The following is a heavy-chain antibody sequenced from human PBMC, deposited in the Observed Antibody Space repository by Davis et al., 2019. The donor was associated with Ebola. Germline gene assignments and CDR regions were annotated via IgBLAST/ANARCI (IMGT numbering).Heavy chain of an antibody. CDR2: IYHTGST. D-gene: IGHD6-19*01. V-gene: IGHV4-4*02. J-gene: IGHJ4*02. CDR3: ARDREWLVQGYFDY. Sequence: MPSETLSLTCAVSGGSISSSYSWRRVRPPPGKGLEWIGEIYHTGSTNYNSSLKSRVTISVDKSKNQFSLKLISVTAADTAVYFCARDREWLVQGYFDYWGQGTLVTVSS. CDR1: GGSISSSYS.